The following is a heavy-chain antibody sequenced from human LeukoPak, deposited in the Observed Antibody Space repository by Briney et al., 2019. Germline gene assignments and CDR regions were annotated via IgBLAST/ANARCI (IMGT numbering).Heavy chain of an antibody. CDR3: ARGGWGSRKWYFDY. CDR1: GGSISSSPYY. D-gene: IGHD1-14*01. V-gene: IGHV4-39*07. J-gene: IGHJ4*02. Sequence: KTSETLSLTCTVSGGSISSSPYYWGWIRQPPGKGLEWIGSIYYSGTTHYNPSLGSRVTISVDTSKNQFSLKLSSVTAADTAVYHCARGGWGSRKWYFDYWGQGTLVTVSS. CDR2: IYYSGTT.